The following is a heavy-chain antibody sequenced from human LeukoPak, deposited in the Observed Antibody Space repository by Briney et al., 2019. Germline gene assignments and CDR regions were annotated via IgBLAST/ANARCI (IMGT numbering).Heavy chain of an antibody. Sequence: GGSLRLSCAASGFTFSSYAMSWVRQAPGKGLEWVSAISGSGGGTYYADSVKGRFTISRDNSKNTPYLQMNSLRAEDTAIYYCAKDPYYYGSGSYFDYWGQGTLVTVSS. D-gene: IGHD3-10*01. CDR2: ISGSGGGT. CDR3: AKDPYYYGSGSYFDY. J-gene: IGHJ4*02. V-gene: IGHV3-23*01. CDR1: GFTFSSYA.